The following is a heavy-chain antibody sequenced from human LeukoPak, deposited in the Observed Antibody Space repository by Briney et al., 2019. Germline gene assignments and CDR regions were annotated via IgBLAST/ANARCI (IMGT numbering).Heavy chain of an antibody. CDR2: IYYSGST. D-gene: IGHD6-19*01. J-gene: IGHJ4*02. V-gene: IGHV4-59*01. CDR1: GGSINSYY. Sequence: PSETLSLTCTVSGGSINSYYWSSIRQPPGKGLEWVGYIYYSGSTNYKPSLKRRVTISVDTSKNQFSLKVSSVTAADTAVYYCASSRSSSGWSLIDYWGQGALVTVSS. CDR3: ASSRSSSGWSLIDY.